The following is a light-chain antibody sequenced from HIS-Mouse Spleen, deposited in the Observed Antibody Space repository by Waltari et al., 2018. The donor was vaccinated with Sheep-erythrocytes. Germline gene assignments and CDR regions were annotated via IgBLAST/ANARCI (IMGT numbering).Light chain of an antibody. V-gene: IGKV1-39*01. Sequence: DIQMTQSPSSLSASVGDRVTITCRASQSISIYLNWYQQKPGKAPKLLIYAASSLQSGVPSRFSGSGSGTDFKLTISSLQPEDFATYYCQQSYSTPQFTFGPGTKVDIK. CDR2: AAS. CDR3: QQSYSTPQFT. CDR1: QSISIY. J-gene: IGKJ3*01.